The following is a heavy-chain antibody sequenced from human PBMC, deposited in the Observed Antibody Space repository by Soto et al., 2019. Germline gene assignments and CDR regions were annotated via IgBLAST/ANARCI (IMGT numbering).Heavy chain of an antibody. J-gene: IGHJ3*02. Sequence: ASVKVSCKVSGYTLTELSMHWVRQAPGKGLEWMGGFDPEDGETIYAQKFQGRVTMTEDTSTDTAYMELSSLRSEDTAVYYCATLRNYEFWSGPVGGAFDIWGNGTVV. CDR2: FDPEDGET. CDR3: ATLRNYEFWSGPVGGAFDI. V-gene: IGHV1-24*01. CDR1: GYTLTELS. D-gene: IGHD3-3*01.